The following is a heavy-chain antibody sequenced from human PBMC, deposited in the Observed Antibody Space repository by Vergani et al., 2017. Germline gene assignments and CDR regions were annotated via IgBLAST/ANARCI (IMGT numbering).Heavy chain of an antibody. D-gene: IGHD2-2*01. CDR1: GFTFSSYG. CDR2: IWYDGSNK. V-gene: IGHV3-33*01. CDR3: ARGIVVPAAIEFYYGMDV. Sequence: QVQLVESGGGVVQPGRSLRLSCAASGFTFSSYGMHWVRQAPGKGLEWVAVIWYDGSNKYYADSVKGRFTISRDNSKNTLYLQMNSLRAEDTAVYYCARGIVVPAAIEFYYGMDVWGQGTTVTVSS. J-gene: IGHJ6*02.